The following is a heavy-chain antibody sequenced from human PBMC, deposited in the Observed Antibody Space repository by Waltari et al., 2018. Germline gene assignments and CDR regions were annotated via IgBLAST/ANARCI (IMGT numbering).Heavy chain of an antibody. CDR3: VAATPSSDK. CDR2: VNSDGSKT. V-gene: IGHV3-74*01. CDR1: GVSLSDRW. D-gene: IGHD6-19*01. Sequence: EVELVEFGGGLVQPGGSLRLSCEVSGVSLSDRWLHWVRQNPEKGLVGVARVNSDGSKTAYADSVRVRVIISRDTARNTLFLQMSSVRVDDTALYYCVAATPSSDKWGQGTLVTVSS. J-gene: IGHJ4*02.